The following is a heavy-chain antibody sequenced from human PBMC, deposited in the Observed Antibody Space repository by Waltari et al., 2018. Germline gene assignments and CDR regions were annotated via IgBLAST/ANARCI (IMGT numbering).Heavy chain of an antibody. D-gene: IGHD3-10*01. CDR1: GFTFSNYW. Sequence: EVQLVESGGGLVQPGGSLRLSCEASGFTFSNYWLSGFRQSPGKGLEWVANIKQDGSEKYCVESVKGRFTISRDNAKNSLYLQMNSLRAEDTAVYYCARDRDTMVRGVISQWGQGTLVTVSS. J-gene: IGHJ4*02. CDR2: IKQDGSEK. V-gene: IGHV3-7*01. CDR3: ARDRDTMVRGVISQ.